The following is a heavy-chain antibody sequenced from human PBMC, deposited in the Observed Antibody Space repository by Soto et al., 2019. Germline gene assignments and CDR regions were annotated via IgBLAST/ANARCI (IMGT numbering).Heavy chain of an antibody. CDR1: DGSISSGGYS. V-gene: IGHV4-30-2*01. Sequence: SETLSLTCTVSDGSISSGGYSWSWIRQPPGKGLEWIGYIYHSGSTYYNPSLKSRVTISVDRSKNQFSLKLSSVTAADTAVYYCASRSTVTTPRFDYWGQGTLVTVSS. D-gene: IGHD4-17*01. CDR2: IYHSGST. CDR3: ASRSTVTTPRFDY. J-gene: IGHJ4*02.